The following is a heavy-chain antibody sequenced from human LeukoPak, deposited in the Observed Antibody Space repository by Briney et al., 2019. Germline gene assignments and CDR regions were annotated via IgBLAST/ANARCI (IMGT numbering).Heavy chain of an antibody. CDR3: ARGPKAYCSSTSCWGPYYYYGMDV. CDR1: GFTFSSYA. J-gene: IGHJ6*02. CDR2: ISYDGSNK. V-gene: IGHV3-30-3*01. Sequence: GGSLRLSCAASGFTFSSYAMHWVRQAPGKGLEWVAVISYDGSNKYYADSVKGRFTISRDNSKNTLYLQMNSLRAEDTAVYYCARGPKAYCSSTSCWGPYYYYGMDVWGQGTTVTVSS. D-gene: IGHD2-2*01.